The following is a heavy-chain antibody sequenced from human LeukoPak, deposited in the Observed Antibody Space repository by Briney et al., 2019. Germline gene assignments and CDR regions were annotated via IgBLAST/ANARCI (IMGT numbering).Heavy chain of an antibody. V-gene: IGHV3-30*02. D-gene: IGHD3-22*01. Sequence: PGGSLRLSCAASGFTFSSYGMHWARQAPGKGLEWVAFIRYDGNNKYYADSVKGRFTISGDNSKNTLYLQMNSLRAEDTAVYYCAKSLNYYYDSSGSSKGGFDIWGQGTMVTVSS. CDR2: IRYDGNNK. CDR1: GFTFSSYG. J-gene: IGHJ3*02. CDR3: AKSLNYYYDSSGSSKGGFDI.